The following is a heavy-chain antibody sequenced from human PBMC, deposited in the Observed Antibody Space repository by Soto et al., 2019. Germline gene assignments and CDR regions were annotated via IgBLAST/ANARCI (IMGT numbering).Heavy chain of an antibody. V-gene: IGHV4-34*01. CDR3: ATSLGVSSLDY. CDR1: GGSFSGYY. D-gene: IGHD3-16*01. J-gene: IGHJ4*02. Sequence: SETLSLICAVYGGSFSGYYRSWIRQPPGKGLEWIGEINHSGSTNYNPSLKSRVTISVDTSKNQFSLKLSSVTAADTAVYYCATSLGVSSLDYWGQGTLVTVSS. CDR2: INHSGST.